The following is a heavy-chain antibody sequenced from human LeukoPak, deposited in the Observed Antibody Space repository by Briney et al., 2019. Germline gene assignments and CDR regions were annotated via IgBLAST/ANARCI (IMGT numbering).Heavy chain of an antibody. CDR3: ARHKYVGGSGSYAWFDP. CDR1: GGSISTYY. J-gene: IGHJ5*02. V-gene: IGHV4-4*07. Sequence: SEPLSLTCTVSGGSISTYYWSWIRQPAGKGLEWIGRIYTSGSTNYNPSLKSRVTMSVDTSKNQFSLKLSSVTAADTAVYYCARHKYVGGSGSYAWFDPWGQGTLVTVSS. CDR2: IYTSGST. D-gene: IGHD3-10*01.